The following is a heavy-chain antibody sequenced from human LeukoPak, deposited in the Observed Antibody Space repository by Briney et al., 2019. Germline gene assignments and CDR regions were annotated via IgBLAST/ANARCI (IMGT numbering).Heavy chain of an antibody. V-gene: IGHV3-23*01. CDR2: ISGSGGST. CDR3: ARGSYGSGSYYSFDY. CDR1: GFTFSSYA. D-gene: IGHD3-10*01. Sequence: GGSLRLSCAASGFTFSSYAMSRVRQAPGKGLEWVSAISGSGGSTYYADSVKGRFTISRDNAKNSLYLQMNSLRAEDTAVYYCARGSYGSGSYYSFDYWGQGTLVTVSS. J-gene: IGHJ4*02.